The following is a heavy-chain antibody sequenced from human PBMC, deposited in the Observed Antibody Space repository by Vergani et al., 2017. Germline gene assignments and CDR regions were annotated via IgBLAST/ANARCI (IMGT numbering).Heavy chain of an antibody. CDR3: AREGAYYYDSSGYYLNWFDP. Sequence: QLQLQESGPGLVKPSETLSLTCTVSGGSISSSSYYWSWIRQPPGKGLEWIGYIYYSGSTYYNPSLKSRVTISVDTSKNQFSLKLSSVTAADTAVYYCAREGAYYYDSSGYYLNWFDPWGQGTLVTVSS. D-gene: IGHD3-22*01. CDR2: IYYSGST. CDR1: GGSISSSSYY. V-gene: IGHV4-30-4*08. J-gene: IGHJ5*02.